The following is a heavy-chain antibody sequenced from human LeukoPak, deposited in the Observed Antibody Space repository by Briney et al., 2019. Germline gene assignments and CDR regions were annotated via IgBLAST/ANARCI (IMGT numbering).Heavy chain of an antibody. V-gene: IGHV1-18*01. CDR1: GYTFTSYG. J-gene: IGHJ4*02. CDR2: ISAYNGNT. D-gene: IGHD5-12*01. CDR3: VRVMDIVATTMYYFDY. Sequence: GASVKVSCKASGYTFTSYGISWVRQAPGQGLEWMGWISAYNGNTNYAQKLQGRVTMTTDTSTSTAYMELRSLRSDDTAVYYCVRVMDIVATTMYYFDYWGQGTLVTVSS.